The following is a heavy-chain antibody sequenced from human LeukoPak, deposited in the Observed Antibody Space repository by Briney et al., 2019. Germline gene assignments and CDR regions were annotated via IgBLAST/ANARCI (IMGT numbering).Heavy chain of an antibody. D-gene: IGHD2-2*01. CDR2: ISGSGGST. J-gene: IGHJ4*02. V-gene: IGHV3-23*01. CDR3: ASRPCSSTSCYSYYFDY. CDR1: GFTFSSYA. Sequence: GGSLRLSCAASGFTFSSYAMSWVRQAPGKGLEWVSAISGSGGSTYYADSVKGRFTSSRDNSKNTLYLQMTSLGAADTAVYYCASRPCSSTSCYSYYFDYWGQGTLVTVSS.